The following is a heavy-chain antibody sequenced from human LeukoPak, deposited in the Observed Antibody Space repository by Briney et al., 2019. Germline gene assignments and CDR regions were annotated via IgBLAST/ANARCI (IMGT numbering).Heavy chain of an antibody. CDR3: ARVFERSGAFDI. Sequence: ASVKVSCKASGYTFTSYDINWVRQATGQGLEWMGWMNPNSGNTGYAQKFQGRVTMTRNPSISTAYMELSSLRSEDTAVYYCARVFERSGAFDIWGQGTMVTVSS. V-gene: IGHV1-8*01. D-gene: IGHD5-24*01. CDR1: GYTFTSYD. CDR2: MNPNSGNT. J-gene: IGHJ3*02.